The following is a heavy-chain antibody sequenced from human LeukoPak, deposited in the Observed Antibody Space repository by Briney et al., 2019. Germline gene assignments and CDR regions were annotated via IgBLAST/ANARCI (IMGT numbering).Heavy chain of an antibody. V-gene: IGHV3-64*01. CDR2: ISSNGGST. D-gene: IGHD6-13*01. J-gene: IGHJ4*02. CDR1: GFTFSSYA. Sequence: PGRSLRLSCAASGFTFSSYAMHWVRQAPGKGLEYVSAISSNGGSTYYANSVKGRFTISRDNSKNTLYLQMGSLRAEDMAVYYCARQDPYSSSWTAYFDYWGQGTLVTVSS. CDR3: ARQDPYSSSWTAYFDY.